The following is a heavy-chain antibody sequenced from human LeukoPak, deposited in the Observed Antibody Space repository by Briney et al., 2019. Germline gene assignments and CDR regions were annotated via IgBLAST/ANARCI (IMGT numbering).Heavy chain of an antibody. CDR3: AREGCSGGSCYSGPFDY. CDR2: TYYRSKWYN. CDR1: GDSVSSTSSG. J-gene: IGHJ4*02. Sequence: SQTLSLTCAISGDSVSSTSSGWNWIRQSPSRGLEWLGRTYYRSKWYNDYAVSVKSRITINPDTSKNQFSLQLNSVTPEDTAVYYCAREGCSGGSCYSGPFDYWGQGTLVTVSS. D-gene: IGHD2-15*01. V-gene: IGHV6-1*01.